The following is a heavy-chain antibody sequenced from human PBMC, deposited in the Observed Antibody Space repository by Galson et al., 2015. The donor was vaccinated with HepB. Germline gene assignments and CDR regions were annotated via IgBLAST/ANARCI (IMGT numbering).Heavy chain of an antibody. CDR1: GYTFTGYY. D-gene: IGHD1-26*01. CDR3: ARAPPLGWELVRAGAFDI. J-gene: IGHJ3*02. V-gene: IGHV1-2*02. Sequence: SVKVSCKASGYTFTGYYMHWVRQAPGQGLEWMGWINPNSGGTNYAQKFQGRVTMTRDTSISTAYMELSRLRSDDTAAYYCARAPPLGWELVRAGAFDIWGQGTMVTVSS. CDR2: INPNSGGT.